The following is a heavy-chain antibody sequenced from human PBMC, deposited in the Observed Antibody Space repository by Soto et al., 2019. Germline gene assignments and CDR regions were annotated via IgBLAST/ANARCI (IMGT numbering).Heavy chain of an antibody. D-gene: IGHD3-16*01. CDR3: ERRGYGQRLLDWFDP. CDR1: GGSINSSDFY. J-gene: IGHJ5*02. Sequence: SETLSLTCTVSGGSINSSDFYWDWLRQSPEKELEWVGSIYYRGNTDYNPSLKSRVTISVDTSKNQFSLKLSSVTAADTAVYYCERRGYGQRLLDWFDPWGQGTLVPV. V-gene: IGHV4-39*01. CDR2: IYYRGNT.